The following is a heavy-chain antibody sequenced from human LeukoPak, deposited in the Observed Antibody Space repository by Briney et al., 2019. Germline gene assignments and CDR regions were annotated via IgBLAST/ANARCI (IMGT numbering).Heavy chain of an antibody. Sequence: GSLRLSCAASGFTFSSYAMSWVRQAPGKGLEWVSAISGSGGSTYYADSVKGRFTISRDNSKNTLYLQMNSLRAEDTAVYYCANRRVYYYDSSGYYGDYYFDYWGQGTLVTVSS. D-gene: IGHD3-22*01. CDR2: ISGSGGST. CDR3: ANRRVYYYDSSGYYGDYYFDY. J-gene: IGHJ4*02. V-gene: IGHV3-23*01. CDR1: GFTFSSYA.